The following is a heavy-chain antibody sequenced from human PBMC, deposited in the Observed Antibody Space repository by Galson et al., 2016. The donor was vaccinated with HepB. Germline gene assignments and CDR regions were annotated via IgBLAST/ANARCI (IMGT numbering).Heavy chain of an antibody. CDR1: GFIFSNAR. J-gene: IGHJ4*02. CDR3: TTQTTRFWSLGY. CDR2: IIQGGET. Sequence: SLRLSCVPSGFIFSNARMTWVRQAPGKGLAWVGRIIQGGETDYAAPVKGRLTITRDDPKKTLYLEMNCLKSDVTAVYYGTTQTTRFWSLGYWGQGTLVTVSS. V-gene: IGHV3-15*01. D-gene: IGHD1-1*01.